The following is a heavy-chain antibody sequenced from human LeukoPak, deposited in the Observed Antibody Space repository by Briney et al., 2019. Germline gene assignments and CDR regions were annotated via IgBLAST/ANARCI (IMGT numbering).Heavy chain of an antibody. Sequence: GGSLRLSCAASGFTFSSYWMHWVRQAPGKGLEWVSAISGSGGSTYYADSVKGRFTISRDNSKNTLYLQMNSLRAEDTAVYYCAKEEGSSGSPGYWGQGTLVTVSS. V-gene: IGHV3-23*01. CDR2: ISGSGGST. D-gene: IGHD3-22*01. CDR3: AKEEGSSGSPGY. J-gene: IGHJ4*02. CDR1: GFTFSSYW.